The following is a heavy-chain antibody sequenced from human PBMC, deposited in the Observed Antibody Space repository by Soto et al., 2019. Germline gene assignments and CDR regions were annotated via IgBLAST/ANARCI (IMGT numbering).Heavy chain of an antibody. CDR1: GGAISSSSYY. J-gene: IGHJ5*02. Sequence: SETLSLTCTVSGGAISSSSYYWGWIRQPPGKGLEWIGSIYHSGSTYYNPSLKSRVTISVDTSKNQFSLKLSYVTAADTAVYYCASEDTDFWSGYSYNSFDPWGQGTLVTVSS. V-gene: IGHV4-39*07. CDR2: IYHSGST. D-gene: IGHD3-3*01. CDR3: ASEDTDFWSGYSYNSFDP.